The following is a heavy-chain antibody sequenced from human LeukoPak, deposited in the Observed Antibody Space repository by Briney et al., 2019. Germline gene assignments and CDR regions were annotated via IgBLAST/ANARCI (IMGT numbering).Heavy chain of an antibody. CDR1: GYSISSGYY. V-gene: IGHV4-61*01. Sequence: SETLSLTCTVSGYSISSGYYWSWMRQPPGKGLQWIGYISYNGDTDYNPSLKSRVTISLGTSRNQFSLRLNSVTAADTAIYYCARDKFFHFSSTYYGLDFWGRGTLVTVSS. D-gene: IGHD6-13*01. J-gene: IGHJ4*02. CDR2: ISYNGDT. CDR3: ARDKFFHFSSTYYGLDF.